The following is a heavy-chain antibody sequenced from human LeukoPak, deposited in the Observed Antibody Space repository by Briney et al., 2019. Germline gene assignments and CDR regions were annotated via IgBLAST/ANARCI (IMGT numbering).Heavy chain of an antibody. V-gene: IGHV1-69*04. CDR3: ARDVAKEDY. Sequence: GASVKVSCKASGGTFTSYAISWVRQAPGQGLEWMGRIIPILGIANYAQKFQGRVTITADKSTSTAYMELSSLRSEDTAVYYCARDVAKEDYWGQGTLVTVSS. J-gene: IGHJ4*02. CDR1: GGTFTSYA. CDR2: IIPILGIA. D-gene: IGHD2-15*01.